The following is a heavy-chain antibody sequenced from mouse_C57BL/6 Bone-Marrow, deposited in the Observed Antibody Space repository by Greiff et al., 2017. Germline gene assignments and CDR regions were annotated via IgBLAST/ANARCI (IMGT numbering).Heavy chain of an antibody. D-gene: IGHD1-1*01. V-gene: IGHV2-2*01. CDR3: ARNYDYYGSSSPYYYAMDY. Sequence: VQLQESGPGLVQPSQSLSITCTVSGFSLTSYGVHWVRQSPGKGLEWLGVIWSGGSTDYNAAFISRLSISKDNSKSHDFFKMNSLHADDTAIYYFARNYDYYGSSSPYYYAMDYWGQGTSVTVSS. CDR2: IWSGGST. CDR1: GFSLTSYG. J-gene: IGHJ4*01.